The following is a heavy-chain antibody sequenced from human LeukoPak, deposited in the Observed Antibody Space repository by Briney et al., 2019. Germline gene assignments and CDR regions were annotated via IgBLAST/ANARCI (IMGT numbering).Heavy chain of an antibody. Sequence: PGGSLRLSCAASGFTFSSYNMNWVRQAPGKGLEWVSSISSSSSYIYYADSVKGRFTISRDNAKNSLYLQMNSLRAEDTAVYYCARVGSSGWYNWFDPWGQGTLVTVSS. CDR2: ISSSSSYI. CDR3: ARVGSSGWYNWFDP. D-gene: IGHD6-19*01. J-gene: IGHJ5*02. CDR1: GFTFSSYN. V-gene: IGHV3-21*01.